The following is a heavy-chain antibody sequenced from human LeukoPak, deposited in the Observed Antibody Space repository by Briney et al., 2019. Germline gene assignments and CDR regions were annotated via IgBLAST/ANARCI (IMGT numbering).Heavy chain of an antibody. D-gene: IGHD3-3*01. CDR2: INHSGST. CDR3: ARDRGDFWSGYSYYYYYMDV. J-gene: IGHJ6*03. V-gene: IGHV4-39*07. Sequence: SETLSLTCTVSGGSINSSSYYWGWIRQPPGKGLEWIGEINHSGSTNYNPSLKSRVTISVDTSKNQFSLKLSSVTAADTAVYYCARDRGDFWSGYSYYYYYMDVWGKGTTVTVSS. CDR1: GGSINSSSYY.